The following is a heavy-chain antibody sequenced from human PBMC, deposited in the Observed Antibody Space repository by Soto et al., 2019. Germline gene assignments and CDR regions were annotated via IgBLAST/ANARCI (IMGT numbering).Heavy chain of an antibody. J-gene: IGHJ4*02. CDR3: ARSPPTHYYDSSGYSSVGY. D-gene: IGHD3-22*01. Sequence: ASVKVSCKASGYTFTGYYMHWVRQAPGQGLEWMGWINPNSGGTNYAQKFQGRVTMTRDTSISTAYVELSRLRSDDTAVYYCARSPPTHYYDSSGYSSVGYWGQGTLVTVSS. CDR2: INPNSGGT. CDR1: GYTFTGYY. V-gene: IGHV1-2*02.